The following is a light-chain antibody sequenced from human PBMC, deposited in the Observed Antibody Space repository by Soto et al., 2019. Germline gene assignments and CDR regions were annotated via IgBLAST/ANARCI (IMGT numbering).Light chain of an antibody. CDR2: GAS. CDR1: QTVTRSY. CDR3: QKYNSASWT. J-gene: IGKJ1*01. Sequence: ELVWTQSPGTLSLSPGARAILSGRASQTVTRSYLAWYQKKPGQAPRLLIYGASTRATGIPARFSGSGSGTEFTLTISSLQPEDVATYYCQKYNSASWTFGLGTKVDIK. V-gene: IGKV3-20*01.